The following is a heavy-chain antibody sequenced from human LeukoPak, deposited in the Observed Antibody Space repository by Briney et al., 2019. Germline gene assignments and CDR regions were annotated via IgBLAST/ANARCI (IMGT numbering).Heavy chain of an antibody. D-gene: IGHD6-13*01. V-gene: IGHV3-53*01. Sequence: GGSLRLSCAASGFTFSSYAMSWVRQAPGKGLEWVSVIYSGGSTYYADSVKGRFTISRDNSKNTLYLQMNSLRAEDTAVYYCARVISSWYTYYFDYWGQGTLVTVSS. CDR2: IYSGGST. J-gene: IGHJ4*02. CDR1: GFTFSSYA. CDR3: ARVISSWYTYYFDY.